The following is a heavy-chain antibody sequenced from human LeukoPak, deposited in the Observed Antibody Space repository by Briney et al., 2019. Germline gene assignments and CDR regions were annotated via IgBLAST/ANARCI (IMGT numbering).Heavy chain of an antibody. V-gene: IGHV3-23*01. J-gene: IGHJ4*02. CDR2: ISGSGGST. Sequence: GGTLRLSCAASGFTFSSYGMSWVRQAPGKGLEWVSAISGSGGSTYYADSVKGRFTISRDNSKNTLYLQMTSLRAEDTAVYYCAKDLWYYDSSGYTLGGQGTLVTVSS. CDR1: GFTFSSYG. CDR3: AKDLWYYDSSGYTL. D-gene: IGHD3-22*01.